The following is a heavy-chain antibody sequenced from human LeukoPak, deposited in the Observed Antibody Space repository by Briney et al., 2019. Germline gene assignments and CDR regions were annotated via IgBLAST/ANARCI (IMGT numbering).Heavy chain of an antibody. CDR1: GFTFSSYS. CDR2: ISSSSSYI. J-gene: IGHJ4*02. D-gene: IGHD3-22*01. V-gene: IGHV3-21*01. Sequence: GGSLRLSCAASGFTFSSYSMNWASQAPGKGLEWVSSISSSSSYIYYADSVKGRFTISRDNAKNSLYLQMNSLRAEDTAVYYCATDSSGYYRNWGQGTLVTVSS. CDR3: ATDSSGYYRN.